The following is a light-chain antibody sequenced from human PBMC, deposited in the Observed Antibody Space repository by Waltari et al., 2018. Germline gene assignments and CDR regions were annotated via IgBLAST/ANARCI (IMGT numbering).Light chain of an antibody. CDR2: ANT. CDR3: QSYDSSLSAVV. CDR1: SSNIGEGYV. J-gene: IGLJ2*01. V-gene: IGLV1-40*01. Sequence: QSVLTQPPSVSGAQGQRVTIYCTGSSSNIGEGYVVNWYKQLPGKAHKFLIYANTNRPSGFPVLFSGSKSVTSASLAITGLQAEYEAEYYCQSYDSSLSAVVFGGGTKLTVL.